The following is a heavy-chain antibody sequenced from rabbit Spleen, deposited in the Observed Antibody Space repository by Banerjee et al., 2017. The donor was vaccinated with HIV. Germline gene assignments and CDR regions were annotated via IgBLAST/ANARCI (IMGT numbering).Heavy chain of an antibody. CDR3: ARDLASVIGWNFNL. V-gene: IGHV1S40*01. D-gene: IGHD4-1*01. J-gene: IGHJ4*01. CDR1: GFSFSSSDY. Sequence: QSLEESGGDLVKPGASLTLTCTASGFSFSSSDYMCWVRQAPGKGLEWIACINAITGKAVYASWAKGRFTFSKTSSTTVTLQMTSLTAADTATYFCARDLASVIGWNFNLWGPGTLVTVS. CDR2: INAITGKA.